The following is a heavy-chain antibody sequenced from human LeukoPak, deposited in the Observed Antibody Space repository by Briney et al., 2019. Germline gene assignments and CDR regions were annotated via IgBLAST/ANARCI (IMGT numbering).Heavy chain of an antibody. CDR3: ARGLLSYDFWRYDY. CDR1: GGSFSGYY. V-gene: IGHV4-34*01. Sequence: SETLSLTCAVYGGSFSGYYWSWIRQPPGKGLEWIGEINHSGSTNYNPSLKSRVTISVDMSKNQFSLKLSSVTAADTAVYYCARGLLSYDFWRYDYWGQGTLVTVSP. D-gene: IGHD3-3*01. CDR2: INHSGST. J-gene: IGHJ4*02.